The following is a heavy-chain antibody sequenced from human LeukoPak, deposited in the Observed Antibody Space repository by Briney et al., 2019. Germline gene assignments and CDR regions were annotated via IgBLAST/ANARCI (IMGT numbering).Heavy chain of an antibody. V-gene: IGHV3-30-3*01. CDR3: AKDRGSRNYYFDY. J-gene: IGHJ4*02. CDR2: ISYDGSNK. Sequence: GGSLRLSCAASGFTFSSYAMHWVRQAPGKGLEWVAVISYDGSNKYYADSVKGRFTISRDNAKNSLYLQMNSLRAEDTALYYCAKDRGSRNYYFDYWGQGTLVTVSS. CDR1: GFTFSSYA. D-gene: IGHD6-13*01.